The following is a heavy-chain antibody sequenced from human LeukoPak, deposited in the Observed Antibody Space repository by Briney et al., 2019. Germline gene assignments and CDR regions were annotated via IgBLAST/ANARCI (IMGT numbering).Heavy chain of an antibody. D-gene: IGHD5-18*01. CDR1: GYTLTELS. CDR3: ATDPPRGYSYGRFDY. CDR2: FDPEDGET. J-gene: IGHJ4*02. Sequence: ASVKVSCKVSGYTLTELSMHWVRQAPGKGLEWMGGFDPEDGETIYAQKFLGRVTMTEDTSTDTAYMELSSLRSEDTAVYYCATDPPRGYSYGRFDYWGQGTLVTVSS. V-gene: IGHV1-24*01.